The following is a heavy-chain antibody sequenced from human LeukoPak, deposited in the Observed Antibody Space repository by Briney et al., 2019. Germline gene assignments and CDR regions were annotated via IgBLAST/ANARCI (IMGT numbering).Heavy chain of an antibody. CDR1: GGSISSGGYY. V-gene: IGHV4-31*03. Sequence: PSQTLSLTCTVSGGSISSGGYYWRWIRQHPGKGLEWIGYIYYSGGTYYNPSLKSRVTISVDTSKNQFSLKLSSVTAADTAVYYCARDAGLHYYYYYGMDVWGKGTTVTVSS. J-gene: IGHJ6*04. CDR3: ARDAGLHYYYYYGMDV. CDR2: IYYSGGT. D-gene: IGHD5-12*01.